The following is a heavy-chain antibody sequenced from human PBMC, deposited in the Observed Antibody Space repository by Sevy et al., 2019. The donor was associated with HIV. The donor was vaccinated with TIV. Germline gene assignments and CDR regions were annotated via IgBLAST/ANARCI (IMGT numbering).Heavy chain of an antibody. J-gene: IGHJ5*02. D-gene: IGHD3-22*01. Sequence: ASVKVSCKASGYTFTGYYMHWVRQAPGQGLEWMGWINPNRGGTNYAQKFQGWVTMTRDTSISTAYMELSRLRSDDTAVYYCARVANYYYDSKFDPWGQGTLVTVSS. CDR3: ARVANYYYDSKFDP. CDR2: INPNRGGT. CDR1: GYTFTGYY. V-gene: IGHV1-2*04.